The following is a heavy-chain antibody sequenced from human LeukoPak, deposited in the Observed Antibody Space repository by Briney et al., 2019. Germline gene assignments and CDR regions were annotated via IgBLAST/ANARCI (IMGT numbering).Heavy chain of an antibody. Sequence: SQSPSLTRTVAGPSVSSSYCRSVRPPAGKGLGWIGRIYTSGSTNYNPSLKSRVTMSVDTSKNQFSLKLSSMTAADTAVYYCARDGSSGWSRFDYWGQGTLVTVSS. J-gene: IGHJ4*02. V-gene: IGHV4-4*07. CDR3: ARDGSSGWSRFDY. CDR2: IYTSGST. CDR1: GPSVSSSY. D-gene: IGHD6-19*01.